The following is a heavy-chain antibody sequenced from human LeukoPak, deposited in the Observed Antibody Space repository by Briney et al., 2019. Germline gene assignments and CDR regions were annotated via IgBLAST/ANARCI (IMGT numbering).Heavy chain of an antibody. CDR2: ISGSGGGT. V-gene: IGHV3-23*01. J-gene: IGHJ6*03. D-gene: IGHD1-26*01. CDR3: AKNRGAGSHYYYHMNV. CDR1: GFTFSTYA. Sequence: GGSLRLSCAASGFTFSTYAMSWVRQAAGKGLEWVSLISGSGGGTYYADSVKGRFTISRDNSKNTLYLQLNSLRVEDTAVYYWAKNRGAGSHYYYHMNVWGKGTTVTVSS.